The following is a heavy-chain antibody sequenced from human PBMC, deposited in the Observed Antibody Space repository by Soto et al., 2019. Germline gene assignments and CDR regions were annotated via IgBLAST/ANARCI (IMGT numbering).Heavy chain of an antibody. J-gene: IGHJ4*02. D-gene: IGHD4-4*01. CDR1: GGSINTATHS. CDR3: ARGGGVTTPGDDY. V-gene: IGHV4-30-2*01. CDR2: IYHSGST. Sequence: QLQLQESGSGLVKPSQTLSLTCAVSGGSINTATHSWSWIRQPPGKGLEWIGYIYHSGSTYYNPSVKSRVTISIDKSNNQFPRRLSSVTAADTAVYYCARGGGVTTPGDDYWGQGILVTVSS.